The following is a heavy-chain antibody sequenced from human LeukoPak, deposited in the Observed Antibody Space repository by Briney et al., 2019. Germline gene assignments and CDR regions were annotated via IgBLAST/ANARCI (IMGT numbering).Heavy chain of an antibody. D-gene: IGHD6-19*01. CDR3: ARGYSSGWYSGWYFDL. V-gene: IGHV1-18*01. Sequence: ASVKVSCKASGHTFTSYGISWVRQAPGQGLEWMGWISAYNGNTNYAQKLQGRVTMTTDTSTSTAYMELRSLRSDDTAVYYCARGYSSGWYSGWYFDLWGRGTLVTVSS. CDR1: GHTFTSYG. CDR2: ISAYNGNT. J-gene: IGHJ2*01.